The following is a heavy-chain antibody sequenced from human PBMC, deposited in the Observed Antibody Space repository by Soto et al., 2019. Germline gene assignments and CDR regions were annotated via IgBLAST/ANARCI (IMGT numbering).Heavy chain of an antibody. V-gene: IGHV3-48*03. CDR2: ISSSSSTL. Sequence: GSLRLSCADSGFTFSRCEMNWVRQAPGKGLEWVSYISSSSSTLYYADSVKGRFTISRDNAKNSLYLQMNSLRAEDTAVYYCARGGSGSYFWYFDLWGRGTLVTASS. J-gene: IGHJ2*01. CDR3: ARGGSGSYFWYFDL. CDR1: GFTFSRCE. D-gene: IGHD1-26*01.